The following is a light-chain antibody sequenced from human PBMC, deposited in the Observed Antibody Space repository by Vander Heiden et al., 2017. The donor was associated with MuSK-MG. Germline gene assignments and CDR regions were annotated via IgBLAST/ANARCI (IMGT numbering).Light chain of an antibody. V-gene: IGLV3-1*01. CDR1: KVGNKY. J-gene: IGLJ3*02. Sequence: SYELTQPPSVSVSPGETASIPCSGDKVGNKYVSWNQQKPGQSPVLVIYQDTKWPSGIPDRFSGSNSGNIATLTISGTQASDEADYFCQAWDTTTVVFGGGTQLTVL. CDR3: QAWDTTTVV. CDR2: QDT.